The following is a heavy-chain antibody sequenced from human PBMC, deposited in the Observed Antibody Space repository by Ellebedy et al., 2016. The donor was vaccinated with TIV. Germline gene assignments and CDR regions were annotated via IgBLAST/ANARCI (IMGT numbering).Heavy chain of an antibody. CDR1: GGSISSANW. J-gene: IGHJ6*02. V-gene: IGHV4-4*02. CDR3: ARDPIRVPPSGYYYGMDV. CDR2: IHPSGSA. D-gene: IGHD3-10*01. Sequence: MPGGSLRLSCAVSGGSISSANWWGWVRQTPGKGLEWIGEIHPSGSANYNPSLNSRVTISVDKSKNQFSLKLSSVTAADTAVYYCARDPIRVPPSGYYYGMDVWGQGTTVTVSS.